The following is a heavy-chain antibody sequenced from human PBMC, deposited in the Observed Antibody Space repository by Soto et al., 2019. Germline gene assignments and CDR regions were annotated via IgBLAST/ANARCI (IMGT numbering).Heavy chain of an antibody. Sequence: SVKVSCKASGGTFSSYAISWVRQAPGQGLEWMGGIIPIFGTANYAQKFQGRVTITADESTSTAYMELSSLRTEDTSVYYCARALRIQLWRAQRYYYGIDVCGQVTTVTV. CDR3: ARALRIQLWRAQRYYYGIDV. CDR1: GGTFSSYA. D-gene: IGHD5-18*01. CDR2: IIPIFGTA. J-gene: IGHJ6*02. V-gene: IGHV1-69*13.